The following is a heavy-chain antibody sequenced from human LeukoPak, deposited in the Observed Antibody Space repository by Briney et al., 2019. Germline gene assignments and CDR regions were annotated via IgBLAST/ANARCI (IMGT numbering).Heavy chain of an antibody. D-gene: IGHD3-22*01. CDR1: GFTVSSNY. J-gene: IGHJ4*02. CDR2: IYSGGST. Sequence: GGSLRLSCAASGFTVSSNYMSWVRQAPGKGLEWVSVIYSGGSTYYADSVKGRFTISRDNSKNTLYLQMNSLRAEDTAVYYCARGRHYYYDSSGYSLFDYWGQGTPVTVSS. CDR3: ARGRHYYYDSSGYSLFDY. V-gene: IGHV3-53*01.